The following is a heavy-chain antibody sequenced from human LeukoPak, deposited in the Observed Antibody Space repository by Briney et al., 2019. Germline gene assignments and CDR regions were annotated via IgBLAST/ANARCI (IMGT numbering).Heavy chain of an antibody. V-gene: IGHV3-33*01. D-gene: IGHD4-17*01. CDR1: AFTFSSYG. J-gene: IGHJ4*02. Sequence: GGSLRLSCAASAFTFSSYGMHWVRQAPGKGLEWVAVIWYDGSNKYYADSVKGRFTISRDNSKNTLYLQMNSLRAEDTAVYYCASYGDYVDYWGQGTLVTVSS. CDR3: ASYGDYVDY. CDR2: IWYDGSNK.